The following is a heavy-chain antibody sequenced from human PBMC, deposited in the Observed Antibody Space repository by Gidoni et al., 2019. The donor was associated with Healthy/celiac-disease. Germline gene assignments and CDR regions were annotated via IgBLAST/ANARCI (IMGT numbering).Heavy chain of an antibody. Sequence: QVQLVQSGAEVKKPASSVKFSCKASVGTFSSYAISWVRQAPGQGLEWMGGIIPIFGTANYAQKFQGRVTITADKSTSTAYMELSSLRSEDTAVYYCARLGPGGKDAFDIWGQGTMVTVSS. D-gene: IGHD3-16*01. CDR1: VGTFSSYA. CDR2: IIPIFGTA. V-gene: IGHV1-69*06. J-gene: IGHJ3*02. CDR3: ARLGPGGKDAFDI.